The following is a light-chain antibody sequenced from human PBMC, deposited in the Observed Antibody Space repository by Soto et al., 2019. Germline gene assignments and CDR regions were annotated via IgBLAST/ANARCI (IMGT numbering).Light chain of an antibody. V-gene: IGKV3-15*01. CDR3: QQYKKWPPYT. J-gene: IGKJ2*01. CDR2: GAS. CDR1: QSVSSN. Sequence: IVMTQSPATLSVSPGERATLSCSASQSVSSNLAWYQQKPGQAPRLLIYGASSRATGVPARFSGSGSGTEFSLTISSLQSEDFAVYYCQQYKKWPPYTFGQGTKLEI.